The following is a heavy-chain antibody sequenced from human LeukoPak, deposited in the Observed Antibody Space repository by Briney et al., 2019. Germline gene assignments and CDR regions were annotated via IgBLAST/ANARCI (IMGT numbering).Heavy chain of an antibody. J-gene: IGHJ4*02. Sequence: GGSLRLSCAASGFTFSSYAMSWVRQAPGKGLEWVSAISSSGSTIYYADSVKGRFTISRDNAKNSLYLQMNSLRAEDTAVYYCARARGSCSSTSCPGVDYWGQGTLVTVSS. V-gene: IGHV3-21*04. CDR1: GFTFSSYA. CDR2: ISSSGSTI. CDR3: ARARGSCSSTSCPGVDY. D-gene: IGHD2-2*01.